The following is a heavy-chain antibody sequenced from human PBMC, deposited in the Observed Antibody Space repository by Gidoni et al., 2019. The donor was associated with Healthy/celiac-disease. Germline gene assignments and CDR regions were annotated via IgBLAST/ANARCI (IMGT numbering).Heavy chain of an antibody. Sequence: QVQLVESGGGVVQPGRSLRLSCAASGFTFSSYGIHWVRQAPGKGLEWVAVIWYDGSNKYYADSVKGRFTISRDNSKNTLYLQMNSLRAEDTAVYYCARLREPYYDSSFDYWGQGTLVTVSS. V-gene: IGHV3-33*01. CDR3: ARLREPYYDSSFDY. J-gene: IGHJ4*02. CDR2: IWYDGSNK. D-gene: IGHD3-22*01. CDR1: GFTFSSYG.